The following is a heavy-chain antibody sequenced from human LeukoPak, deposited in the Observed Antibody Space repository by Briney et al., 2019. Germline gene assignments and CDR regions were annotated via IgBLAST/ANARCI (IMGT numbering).Heavy chain of an antibody. J-gene: IGHJ4*02. CDR2: IIPIFGIA. V-gene: IGHV1-69*10. D-gene: IGHD3-10*01. Sequence: SVKVSCKASGGTFSSYAISWVRQAPGQGLEWMGGIIPIFGIANYAQKFQGRVTITADKSTSTAYMELSSLRSEDTAVYYCAMKDFGYGSGSYYLGDYWGQGTLVTVSS. CDR1: GGTFSSYA. CDR3: AMKDFGYGSGSYYLGDY.